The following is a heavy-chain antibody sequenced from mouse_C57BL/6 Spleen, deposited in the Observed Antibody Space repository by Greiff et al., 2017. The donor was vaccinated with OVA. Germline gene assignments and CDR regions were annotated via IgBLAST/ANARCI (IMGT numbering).Heavy chain of an antibody. V-gene: IGHV1-59*01. Sequence: QVQLQQPGAELVRPGTSVKLSCKASGYTFTSYWMHWVKQRPGQGLEWIGVIDPSDSYTNYNQKFKGKATLTVDTSSSTAYMQLSSLTSEDSAVYYCARREVGYSNSGFDYWGQGTTLTVSS. CDR2: IDPSDSYT. CDR3: ARREVGYSNSGFDY. J-gene: IGHJ2*01. CDR1: GYTFTSYW. D-gene: IGHD2-5*01.